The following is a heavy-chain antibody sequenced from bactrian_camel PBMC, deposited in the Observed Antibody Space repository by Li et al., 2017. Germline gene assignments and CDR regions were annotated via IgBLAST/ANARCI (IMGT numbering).Heavy chain of an antibody. Sequence: HVQLVESGGGSVQAGGSLRLSCTASGYAARQKCMGWFRQAPGKEREGVALISGDSVAYGSFVKGRFTISQDNAKNTVWLQMNSLKPEDTAMYYCAADIPRSGSWCAVSSPHFRYEGQGTQVTVS. D-gene: IGHD3*01. CDR1: GYAARQKC. CDR2: ISGDSV. J-gene: IGHJ4*01. V-gene: IGHV3S53*01.